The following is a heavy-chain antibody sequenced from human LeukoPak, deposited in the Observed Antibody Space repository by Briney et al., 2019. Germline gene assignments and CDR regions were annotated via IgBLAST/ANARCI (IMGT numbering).Heavy chain of an antibody. V-gene: IGHV1-18*01. D-gene: IGHD1-26*01. CDR1: GYTFTSYG. Sequence: VASVTVSCKASGYTFTSYGISWVRQAPGQGLEWMGWISAYNGNTNYAQKLQGRVTMTTDTSTSTAYMELRSLRSDDTAVYYCARDQGGGQNYNWFDPWGQGTLVTVSS. J-gene: IGHJ5*02. CDR3: ARDQGGGQNYNWFDP. CDR2: ISAYNGNT.